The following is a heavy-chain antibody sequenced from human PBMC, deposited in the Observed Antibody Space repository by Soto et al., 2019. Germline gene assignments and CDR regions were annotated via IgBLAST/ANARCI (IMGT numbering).Heavy chain of an antibody. Sequence: GGSLRLSCAASGFTFSNAWMSWVRQAPGKGLEWVGRIKSKTDGGTTDYAAPVKGRFTISRDDSKNTLYLQMNSLKTEDTAVYYCTAEKGEDIVVVPAAIRGGENYYYYMDVWGKGTTVTVSS. D-gene: IGHD2-2*02. CDR3: TAEKGEDIVVVPAAIRGGENYYYYMDV. V-gene: IGHV3-15*01. CDR2: IKSKTDGGTT. J-gene: IGHJ6*03. CDR1: GFTFSNAW.